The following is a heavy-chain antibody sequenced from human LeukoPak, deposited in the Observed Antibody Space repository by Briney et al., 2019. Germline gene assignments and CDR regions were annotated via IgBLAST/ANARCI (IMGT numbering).Heavy chain of an antibody. J-gene: IGHJ6*03. D-gene: IGHD5-18*01. CDR3: ARDGGVASSYGYYYYYMDV. Sequence: ASVKVSCKASGYTFTTYYMHWVRQAPGQGLEWMGIINPSGGSTSYAQKFQGRVTMTRDTSTSTVYMELSSLRSEDTAVYYCARDGGVASSYGYYYYYMDVWGKGTTVTVSS. V-gene: IGHV1-46*01. CDR2: INPSGGST. CDR1: GYTFTTYY.